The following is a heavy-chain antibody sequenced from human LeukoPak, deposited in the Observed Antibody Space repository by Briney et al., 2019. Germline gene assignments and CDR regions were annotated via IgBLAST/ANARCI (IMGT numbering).Heavy chain of an antibody. CDR1: GFTFSSYA. Sequence: PGGSLRLSCAASGFTFSSYAMHWVRQAPGKGLEWVAVISYDGSNKYYADSVKGRFTISRDNSKNTLYLQMNSLRAEDTAVYYCAAEIYYYYGMDVWGQGTTVTVSS. CDR2: ISYDGSNK. CDR3: AAEIYYYYGMDV. J-gene: IGHJ6*02. V-gene: IGHV3-30-3*01.